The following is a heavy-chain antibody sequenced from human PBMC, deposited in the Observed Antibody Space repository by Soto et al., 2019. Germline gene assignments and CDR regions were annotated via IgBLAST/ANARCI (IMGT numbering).Heavy chain of an antibody. CDR1: GFIFSNYV. CDR3: ARSYCGDDCALDH. J-gene: IGHJ4*02. CDR2: ISYDGNSK. V-gene: IGHV3-30-3*01. Sequence: GGSLRLSCAASGFIFSNYVMNWVRQAPGKGLEWVAVISYDGNSKHYADSVKGRFTIYRDNSKSTLYVQMNSLRAEDTAIYYCARSYCGDDCALDHWGQGTPVTVSS. D-gene: IGHD2-21*02.